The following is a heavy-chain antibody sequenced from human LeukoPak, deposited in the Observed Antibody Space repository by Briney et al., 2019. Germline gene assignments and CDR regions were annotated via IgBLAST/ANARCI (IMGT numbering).Heavy chain of an antibody. CDR3: ARERHDWGWGYYYYGMDV. CDR1: GGSISSYY. CDR2: IYYSGRT. D-gene: IGHD7-27*01. J-gene: IGHJ6*02. V-gene: IGHV4-59*01. Sequence: PSETLSLTCTVSGGSISSYYWSWIRQPPGKGLEWIGYIYYSGRTNYNPSLKSRVTISVDTSKNQFSLKLSSVTAADTAVYYCARERHDWGWGYYYYGMDVWGQGTTVTVSS.